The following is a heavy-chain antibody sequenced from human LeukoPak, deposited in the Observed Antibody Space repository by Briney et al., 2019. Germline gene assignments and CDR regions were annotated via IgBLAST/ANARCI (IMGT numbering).Heavy chain of an antibody. Sequence: GGSLRLSCAASGFTFSSYGMHWVRQAPGKGLEWVAVISYDGSNKYYADSVKGRFTISRDNSKNTLYLQMNSLRAEDTAVYYCAREDTAMVYAFDIWGQGTMVTVSS. V-gene: IGHV3-30*03. CDR1: GFTFSSYG. J-gene: IGHJ3*02. D-gene: IGHD5-18*01. CDR2: ISYDGSNK. CDR3: AREDTAMVYAFDI.